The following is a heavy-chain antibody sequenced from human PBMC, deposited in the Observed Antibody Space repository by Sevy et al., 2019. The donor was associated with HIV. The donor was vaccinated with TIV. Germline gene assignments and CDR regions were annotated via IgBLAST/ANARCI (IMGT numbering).Heavy chain of an antibody. J-gene: IGHJ3*01. Sequence: GGSLRLSCVVSGFSVSSNYMSWVRQAPGKGLEWVSNIYSDGRTYYADSVRGRFTISRDTSKNTLFMQVNSLRAEDTALYYCARERDRQALNVWGQGTMVTVSS. CDR2: IYSDGRT. CDR1: GFSVSSNY. CDR3: ARERDRQALNV. V-gene: IGHV3-53*05.